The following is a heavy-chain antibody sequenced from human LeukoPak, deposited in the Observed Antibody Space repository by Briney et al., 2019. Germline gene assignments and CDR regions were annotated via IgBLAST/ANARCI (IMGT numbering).Heavy chain of an antibody. J-gene: IGHJ3*02. CDR3: ARETYYDFWSGYYTGAFDI. D-gene: IGHD3-3*01. CDR1: GGSISSGGYS. V-gene: IGHV4-30-2*01. Sequence: SQTLSLTCAVSGGSISSGGYSWSWIRQPPGKGLEWIGYIYHSGSTYYNPSLKSRVTISVDRSKNQFSLKLSSVTAADTAVYYCARETYYDFWSGYYTGAFDIWGQGTMVTVSS. CDR2: IYHSGST.